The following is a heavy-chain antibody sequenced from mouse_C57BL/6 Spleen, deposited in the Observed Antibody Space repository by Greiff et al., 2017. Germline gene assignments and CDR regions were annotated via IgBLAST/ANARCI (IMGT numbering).Heavy chain of an antibody. CDR1: GYTFTDYY. J-gene: IGHJ2*01. CDR3: AYYSFDY. Sequence: QVQLQQSGPELVKPGASVKLSCKASGYTFTDYYINWVKQRPGQGLEWIARIYPGSGNTYYNEKFKGKATLTAEKSSSTAYMQLSSLTSEDSAVYFCAYYSFDYWGQGTTLTVSS. V-gene: IGHV1-76*01. CDR2: IYPGSGNT.